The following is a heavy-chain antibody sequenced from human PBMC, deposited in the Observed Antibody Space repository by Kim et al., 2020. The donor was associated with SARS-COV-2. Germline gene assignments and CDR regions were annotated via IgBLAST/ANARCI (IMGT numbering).Heavy chain of an antibody. V-gene: IGHV3-13*01. J-gene: IGHJ6*02. CDR3: ARGSIAVAGVYYYYGMDV. Sequence: KGRFTISRENAKNSLYLQMNSLRAGDTAVYYCARGSIAVAGVYYYYGMDVWGQGTTVTVSS. D-gene: IGHD6-19*01.